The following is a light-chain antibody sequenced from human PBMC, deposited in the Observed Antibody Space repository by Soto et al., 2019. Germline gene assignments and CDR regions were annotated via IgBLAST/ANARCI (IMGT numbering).Light chain of an antibody. CDR3: QVWDSTRDHFV. V-gene: IGLV3-21*02. CDR2: DDS. CDR1: NIGSRS. Sequence: SYELTQPPSVSVAPGQTASISCGENNIGSRSVHWYQQKPGQAPVLVVHDDSDRPPGIPERFSGSNSGNTATLTISRVEAGDEADYYCQVWDSTRDHFVFGTGTKVTVL. J-gene: IGLJ1*01.